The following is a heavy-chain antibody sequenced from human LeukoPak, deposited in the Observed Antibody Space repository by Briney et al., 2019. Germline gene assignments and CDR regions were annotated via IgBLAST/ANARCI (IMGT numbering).Heavy chain of an antibody. J-gene: IGHJ6*03. D-gene: IGHD3-16*01. CDR2: IYYSGST. CDR1: NYSISRTYH. V-gene: IGHV4-59*13. CDR3: ARETSQKGAHYMDV. Sequence: SETLSLTCSVSNYSISRTYHWGWIRQPPGKGLEWFGYIYYSGSTNYNPSLKSRVTISVDTSKKQFSLKLTSVTVADTAVYYCARETSQKGAHYMDVWGKGTTVTISS.